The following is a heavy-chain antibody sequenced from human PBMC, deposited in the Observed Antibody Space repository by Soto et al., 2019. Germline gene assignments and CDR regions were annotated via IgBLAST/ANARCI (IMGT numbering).Heavy chain of an antibody. CDR3: ASVPHHDYGDYLPFRFAP. CDR1: GGSIGSGDYY. V-gene: IGHV4-30-4*02. CDR2: IYYSGST. J-gene: IGHJ5*02. D-gene: IGHD4-17*01. Sequence: SETLSLTCTVSGGSIGSGDYYWSWIRHPPGKGLEWIGYIYYSGSTYYNPSLKSRVTISVDTSKNQFSLKLSSVTAADTAVYYCASVPHHDYGDYLPFRFAPWGQGTLVTVSS.